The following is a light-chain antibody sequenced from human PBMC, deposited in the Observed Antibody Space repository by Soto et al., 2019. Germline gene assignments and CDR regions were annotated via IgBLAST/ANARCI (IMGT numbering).Light chain of an antibody. V-gene: IGKV3-15*01. J-gene: IGKJ4*01. CDR1: ESVGNN. CDR2: GAS. CDR3: QKYYDWPLA. Sequence: EILMTQSPATLSAFPGERVTLSCRASESVGNNLVWYQQRPGQAPRLLIYGASIRATGIPSRFSGSGSGTDFALTISSLQPEDSAVYYCQKYYDWPLAFGGGTKVEIK.